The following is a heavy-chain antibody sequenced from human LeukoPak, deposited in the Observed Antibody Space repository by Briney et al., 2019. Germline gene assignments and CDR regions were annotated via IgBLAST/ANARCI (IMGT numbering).Heavy chain of an antibody. V-gene: IGHV3-23*01. J-gene: IGHJ3*02. CDR1: GFPFSSYA. CDR3: ARDRCRDGYNLCAFDI. CDR2: IYGSGTGT. Sequence: GGSLRLSCAASGFPFSSYAMSWVRQAPGKGLEWVSTIYGSGTGTYYADSVKGRFTISRDNSKNTLYLQMNSLRAEDTAVYYCARDRCRDGYNLCAFDIWGQGTMVTVSS. D-gene: IGHD5-24*01.